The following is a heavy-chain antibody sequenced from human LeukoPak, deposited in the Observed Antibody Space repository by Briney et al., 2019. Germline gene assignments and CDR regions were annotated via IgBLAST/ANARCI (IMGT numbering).Heavy chain of an antibody. Sequence: PSETLSLTCTVSGGSIRSHYWSWIRQPPGKGLEWVGYIHDSGSTNYNPSLKSRVTISKDTSKNEFSLKLTSVTAADTAVYYCARLAQMTMVRGQSYYYHSMDVWGQGTTVTVSS. CDR2: IHDSGST. J-gene: IGHJ6*02. CDR1: GGSIRSHY. CDR3: ARLAQMTMVRGQSYYYHSMDV. V-gene: IGHV4-59*08. D-gene: IGHD3-10*01.